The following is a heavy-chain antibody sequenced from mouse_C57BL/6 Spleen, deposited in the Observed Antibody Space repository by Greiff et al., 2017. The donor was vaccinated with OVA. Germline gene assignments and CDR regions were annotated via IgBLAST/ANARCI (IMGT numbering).Heavy chain of an antibody. CDR1: GFTFTDYY. V-gene: IGHV7-3*01. Sequence: EVKLVESGGGLVQPGGSLSLSCAASGFTFTDYYMSWVRQPPGQALEWLGFIRNKANGYTTEYSASVKGRFTISRDNSQSILYLQMNALRAEDSATYYCARSRSTCFDYWGQGTTLTVSS. CDR3: ARSRSTCFDY. J-gene: IGHJ2*01. CDR2: IRNKANGYTT.